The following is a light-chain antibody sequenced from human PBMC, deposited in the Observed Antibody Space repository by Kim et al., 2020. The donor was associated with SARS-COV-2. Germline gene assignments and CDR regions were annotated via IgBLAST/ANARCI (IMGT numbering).Light chain of an antibody. CDR3: QQYADLRPVT. V-gene: IGKV1-33*01. CDR2: DAS. CDR1: QDISNW. Sequence: DIQMTQSPSTLSASVGDRVTITCQASQDISNWLNWYQQKVGKAPKLLIYDASTLETGVPSRFSGSGSGTDFTFTITSLQPDDIATYYCQQYADLRPVTFGQGTRLEIK. J-gene: IGKJ5*01.